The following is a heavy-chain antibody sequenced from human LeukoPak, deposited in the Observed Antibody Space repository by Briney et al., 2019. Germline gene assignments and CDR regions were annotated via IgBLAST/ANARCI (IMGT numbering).Heavy chain of an antibody. V-gene: IGHV3-21*01. Sequence: GGSLRLSCAASGFTFSTYSMNWVRQAPGKGLEWVSSISSSSTYMYYADSVEGRFTISRDNAKNSLFLQMNSLRAEDTAVYYCARDSSGYYSDYWGQGTLVTVSS. J-gene: IGHJ4*02. CDR3: ARDSSGYYSDY. D-gene: IGHD3-22*01. CDR1: GFTFSTYS. CDR2: ISSSSTYM.